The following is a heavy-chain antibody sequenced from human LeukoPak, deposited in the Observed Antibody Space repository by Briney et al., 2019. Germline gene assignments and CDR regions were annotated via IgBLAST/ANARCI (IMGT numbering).Heavy chain of an antibody. CDR1: GYTFTSYG. V-gene: IGHV1-18*01. Sequence: GASVKVSCKASGYTFTSYGISWVRQAPGQGLEWMGWISAYNGNTNYAQKFQGRVTVTRNTSIGTAYMEVSNLRSEDTAVYYCSRGGLPSSTWGQGTLVIVSS. CDR2: ISAYNGNT. J-gene: IGHJ5*02. D-gene: IGHD3-16*01. CDR3: SRGGLPSST.